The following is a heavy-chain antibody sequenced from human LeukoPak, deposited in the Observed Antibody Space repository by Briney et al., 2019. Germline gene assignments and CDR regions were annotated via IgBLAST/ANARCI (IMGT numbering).Heavy chain of an antibody. Sequence: GGSLRLSCAASGFTFSSYTMNWVRQPPGKGLEWVSNIGTSSTTIYYADSVKGRFTISRDNAKNSLYLQMNSRRADDTAVYYCARFAAGGSYYYMDVWGKGTTVIVSS. V-gene: IGHV3-48*01. J-gene: IGHJ6*03. CDR3: ARFAAGGSYYYMDV. D-gene: IGHD6-25*01. CDR2: IGTSSTTI. CDR1: GFTFSSYT.